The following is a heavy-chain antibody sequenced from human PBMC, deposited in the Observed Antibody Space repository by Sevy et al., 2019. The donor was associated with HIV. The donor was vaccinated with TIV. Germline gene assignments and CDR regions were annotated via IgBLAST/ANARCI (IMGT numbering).Heavy chain of an antibody. CDR1: GFTFSGYA. D-gene: IGHD1-1*01. J-gene: IGHJ4*02. CDR2: ISYDRGNK. Sequence: GGSQRLSCAASGFTFSGYAMHWVRQAPGKGLEWVSLISYDRGNKYYADSVKGRFTISRDNSKNTLYLQMNSLRTEDTAVYYCVAEDRNCVLDYWGQGTLVTVSS. CDR3: VAEDRNCVLDY. V-gene: IGHV3-30*04.